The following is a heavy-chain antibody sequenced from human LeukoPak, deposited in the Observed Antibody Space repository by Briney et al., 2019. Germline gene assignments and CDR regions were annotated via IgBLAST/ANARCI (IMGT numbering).Heavy chain of an antibody. CDR2: IIPILGIA. CDR1: GYTFTSYG. V-gene: IGHV1-69*04. J-gene: IGHJ1*01. CDR3: ARGRLGSYNIEH. D-gene: IGHD3-10*01. Sequence: ASVKVSCKASGYTFTSYGISWVRQAPGQGLEWMGRIIPILGIANYAQKFQGRVTITADKSTSTAYMELSSLRSEDTAVYYCARGRLGSYNIEHWGQGTLVTVSS.